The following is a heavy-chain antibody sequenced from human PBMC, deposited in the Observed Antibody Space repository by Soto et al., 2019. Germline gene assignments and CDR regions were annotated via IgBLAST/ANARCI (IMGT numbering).Heavy chain of an antibody. CDR3: ARDPEARYYFDY. J-gene: IGHJ4*02. CDR2: VSDDESNK. Sequence: PGGSLRLSCAASGFTFSTYAMHWVRQAPGKGLEWVALVSDDESNKNYADSVKRRFTVSRDNSKNTLYLQMNNLRAADTAVYFCARDPEARYYFDYWGQGALVTVSS. CDR1: GFTFSTYA. V-gene: IGHV3-30-3*01.